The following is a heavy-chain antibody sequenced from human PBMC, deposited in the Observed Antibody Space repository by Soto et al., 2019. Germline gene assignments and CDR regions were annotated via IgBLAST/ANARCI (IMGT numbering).Heavy chain of an antibody. V-gene: IGHV4-30-4*01. CDR1: GGSISSGDYY. CDR2: IYYSGST. D-gene: IGHD6-13*01. CDR3: AQGSSWGGYGLDP. J-gene: IGHJ5*02. Sequence: QVQLQESGPGLVKPSQTLSLTCTVSGGSISSGDYYWSWIRQPPGKGLEWIGYIYYSGSTYYNPSLKSRVTISVDTSKNQFSLKMSSVTAADTAVYDCAQGSSWGGYGLDPWGQGTLVTVSS.